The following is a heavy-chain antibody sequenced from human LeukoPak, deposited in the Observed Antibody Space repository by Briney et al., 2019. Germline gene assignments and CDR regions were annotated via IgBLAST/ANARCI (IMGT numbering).Heavy chain of an antibody. V-gene: IGHV4-39*07. D-gene: IGHD3-10*02. CDR3: ARTGMFGQSNFDY. CDR1: GGSISSSSYY. CDR2: IYYSGST. J-gene: IGHJ4*02. Sequence: SETLSLTCTVSGGSISSSSYYWGWIRQPPGKGLEWIGSIYYSGSTNYNPSLKSRVTISVDTSKNQFSLKLSSVTAADTAVYYCARTGMFGQSNFDYWGQGTLVTVSS.